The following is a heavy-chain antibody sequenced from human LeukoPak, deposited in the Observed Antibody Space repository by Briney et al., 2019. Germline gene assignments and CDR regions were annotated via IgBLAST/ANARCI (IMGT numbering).Heavy chain of an antibody. CDR1: GFTFSSYA. CDR3: AKGFYYDSSGNFDY. J-gene: IGHJ4*02. Sequence: GGSLRLSCAASGFTFSSYAMSWVRQAPGKGLEWVSAISGSGGSTYYADSVKGRFTISRDNSKITLYLQMNSLRAEDTAVYYCAKGFYYDSSGNFDYWGQGTLVTVSS. CDR2: ISGSGGST. V-gene: IGHV3-23*01. D-gene: IGHD3-22*01.